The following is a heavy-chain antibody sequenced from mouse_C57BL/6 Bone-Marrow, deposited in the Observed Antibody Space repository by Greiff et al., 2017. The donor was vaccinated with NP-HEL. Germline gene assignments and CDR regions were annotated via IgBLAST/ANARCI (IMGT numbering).Heavy chain of an antibody. Sequence: EVNVVESGGGLVQPGGSLSLSCAASGFTFTDYYMSWVRQPPGKALEWLGFIRNKANGYTTEYSASVKGRFTISRDNSQSILYLQMNALRAEDSATYYCASSDPGDYWGQGTSVTVSS. J-gene: IGHJ4*01. CDR1: GFTFTDYY. CDR2: IRNKANGYTT. CDR3: ASSDPGDY. V-gene: IGHV7-3*01.